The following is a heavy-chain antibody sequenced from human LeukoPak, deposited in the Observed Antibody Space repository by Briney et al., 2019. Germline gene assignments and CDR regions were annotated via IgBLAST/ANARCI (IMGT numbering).Heavy chain of an antibody. CDR1: GGTFSSYA. CDR2: IIPILGIA. J-gene: IGHJ4*02. CDR3: ARDLNCSGGSCYSGY. V-gene: IGHV1-69*04. Sequence: SVKVSCKASGGTFSSYAISWVRQAPGQGLEWMGRIIPILGIANYAQKFQGRVTITADKSTSTAYMELSSLRSEDTAVYYCARDLNCSGGSCYSGYWGQGTLVTVSS. D-gene: IGHD2-15*01.